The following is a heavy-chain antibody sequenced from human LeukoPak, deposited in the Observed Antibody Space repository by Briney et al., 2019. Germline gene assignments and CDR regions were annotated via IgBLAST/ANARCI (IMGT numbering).Heavy chain of an antibody. CDR1: GGSFSSYA. V-gene: IGHV1-69*13. CDR3: ATDPFRYCSSTSCSYFDY. J-gene: IGHJ4*02. D-gene: IGHD2-2*01. Sequence: SVKVSCKASGGSFSSYAISWVRQAPGQGLEWMGGIIPIFGTANYAQKFQGRVTITADESTSTAYMELSSLRSEDTAVYYCATDPFRYCSSTSCSYFDYWGQGTLVTVSS. CDR2: IIPIFGTA.